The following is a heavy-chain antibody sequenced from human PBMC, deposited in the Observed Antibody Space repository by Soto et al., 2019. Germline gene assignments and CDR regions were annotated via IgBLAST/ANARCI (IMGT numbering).Heavy chain of an antibody. D-gene: IGHD4-17*01. CDR2: ISDDGKIT. V-gene: IGHV3-74*01. CDR1: GFVFKMYY. Sequence: PGGSLRLSCEASGFVFKMYYMHWVRQVPGKRPEWVSRISDDGKITTYADSVKDRFTISRDNAKDTLYLQLDNLRGDDTGLYYCIGGPRARSSGTVAYWGQGTQVTVSS. CDR3: IGGPRARSSGTVAY. J-gene: IGHJ4*02.